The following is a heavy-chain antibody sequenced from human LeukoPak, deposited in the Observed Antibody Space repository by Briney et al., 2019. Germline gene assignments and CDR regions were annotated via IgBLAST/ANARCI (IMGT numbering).Heavy chain of an antibody. D-gene: IGHD3-9*01. CDR2: ISSSGSTI. V-gene: IGHV3-11*04. Sequence: GGSLRLSCAASGFTFSDYYMSWIRQAPGKGLEWVSYISSSGSTIYYAYSVKGRFTISRDNAKNSLYLQMNGLRAEDTAVYYCARGSPYYDILTGYFWAWGQGTLVTVSS. CDR1: GFTFSDYY. CDR3: ARGSPYYDILTGYFWA. J-gene: IGHJ5*02.